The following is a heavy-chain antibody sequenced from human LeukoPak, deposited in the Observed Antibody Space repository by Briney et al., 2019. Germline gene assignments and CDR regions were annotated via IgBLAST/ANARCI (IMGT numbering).Heavy chain of an antibody. CDR1: GFTFSSYA. CDR2: ISGSGGST. V-gene: IGHV3-23*01. CDR3: AKEGVYSSSWYEDDY. J-gene: IGHJ4*02. Sequence: GGSLRLSCAASGFTFSSYAMSWVRQAPGKGLEWVSAISGSGGSTYYAASVKGRFTISTDNSKNTLYLQMNSLRAEDTAVYYCAKEGVYSSSWYEDDYWGQGTLVTVSS. D-gene: IGHD6-13*01.